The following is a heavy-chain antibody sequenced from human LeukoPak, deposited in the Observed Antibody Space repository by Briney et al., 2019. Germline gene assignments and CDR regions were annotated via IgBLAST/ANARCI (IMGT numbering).Heavy chain of an antibody. CDR2: ISYDGSNK. CDR1: GFTFSSYA. CDR3: AKDSNGWYQRGSNYFDY. Sequence: PGRSLRLSCAASGFTFSSYAMHWVRQAPGKGLEWVAVISYDGSNKYYADSVKGRFTISRDNSKNTLYLQMNSLRAEDTAEYYCAKDSNGWYQRGSNYFDYWGQGTLVTVSS. J-gene: IGHJ4*02. V-gene: IGHV3-30-3*01. D-gene: IGHD6-19*01.